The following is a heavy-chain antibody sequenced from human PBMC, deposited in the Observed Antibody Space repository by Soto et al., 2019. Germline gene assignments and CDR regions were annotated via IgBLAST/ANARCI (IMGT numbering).Heavy chain of an antibody. V-gene: IGHV3-33*01. D-gene: IGHD2-15*01. Sequence: QVQLVESGGGVVQPGRSLRLSCAASGFTFSSYGMHWVRQAPGKGLEWVAVIWYDGSNKYYADSVKGRFTISRDNSKNXLXLXXNSLRAEDTAVYYCARDPGCSGGSCYSHYYYGMDVWGQGTTVTVSS. CDR2: IWYDGSNK. CDR1: GFTFSSYG. CDR3: ARDPGCSGGSCYSHYYYGMDV. J-gene: IGHJ6*02.